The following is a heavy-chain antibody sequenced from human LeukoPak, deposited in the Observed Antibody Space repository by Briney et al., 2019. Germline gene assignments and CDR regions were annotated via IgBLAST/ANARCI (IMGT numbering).Heavy chain of an antibody. D-gene: IGHD1-26*01. CDR2: IYYSGST. CDR3: ARDVGALNAYYYGMDV. J-gene: IGHJ6*02. V-gene: IGHV4-59*01. Sequence: SETLSLTCTVSGGSISSYYWSWIRQPPGKGLEWIGYIYYSGSTNHNPSLKSRVTISVDTSKNQFSLKLSSVTAADTAVYYCARDVGALNAYYYGMDVWGQGTTVTVSS. CDR1: GGSISSYY.